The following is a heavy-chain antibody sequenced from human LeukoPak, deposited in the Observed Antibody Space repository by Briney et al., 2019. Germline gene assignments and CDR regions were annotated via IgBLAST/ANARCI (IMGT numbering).Heavy chain of an antibody. D-gene: IGHD1-26*01. Sequence: SETLSLTCTVSGGPISSYYWSGIRQPTGKGLEGIGHIYYSESTNYNPSIKSRVTISVDTSKNQFSLKLSSVTAADTAVYYCARSSGRYYHDTKFLFDYWGQGTLVTVSS. CDR1: GGPISSYY. CDR3: ARSSGRYYHDTKFLFDY. V-gene: IGHV4-59*01. J-gene: IGHJ4*02. CDR2: IYYSEST.